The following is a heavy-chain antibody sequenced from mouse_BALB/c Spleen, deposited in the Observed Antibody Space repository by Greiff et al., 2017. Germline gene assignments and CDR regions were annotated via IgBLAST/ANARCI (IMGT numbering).Heavy chain of an antibody. J-gene: IGHJ3*01. CDR2: ISSGGSYT. CDR1: GFTFSSYA. V-gene: IGHV5-9-4*01. CDR3: AREGTYGYGSY. D-gene: IGHD1-2*01. Sequence: EVKLMESGGGLVKPGGSLKLSCAASGFTFSSYAMSWVRQSPEKRLEWVAEISSGGSYTYYPDTVTGRFTISRDNAKNTLYLEMSSLRSEDTAMYYCAREGTYGYGSYWGQGTLVTVSA.